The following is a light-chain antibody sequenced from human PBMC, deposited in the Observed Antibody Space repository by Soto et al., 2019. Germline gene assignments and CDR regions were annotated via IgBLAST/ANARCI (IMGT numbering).Light chain of an antibody. V-gene: IGLV2-14*01. Sequence: QSALTQPASVSGSPGQSITISCTGTDSDVGGYNFVSWYQQHPGKAPKLMIYGVTNRPSGVPDRFSGSKSGASASLAISGLQSEDEADYYCATWDGSRNRVLFGGGTKLTVL. J-gene: IGLJ2*01. CDR2: GVT. CDR1: DSDVGGYNF. CDR3: ATWDGSRNRVL.